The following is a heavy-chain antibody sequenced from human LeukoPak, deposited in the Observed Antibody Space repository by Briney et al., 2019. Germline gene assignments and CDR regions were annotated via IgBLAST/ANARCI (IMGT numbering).Heavy chain of an antibody. CDR2: IIPIFGTA. D-gene: IGHD3-9*01. CDR1: GGTFSSYA. J-gene: IGHJ5*02. V-gene: IGHV1-69*06. CDR3: ARDPGRYFDWLAVDP. Sequence: ASVKVSCKASGGTFSSYAISWVRQAPGQGLEWMGGIIPIFGTANYAQKFQGRVTITADKSTSTAYMELSSLRSEDTAVYYCARDPGRYFDWLAVDPWGQGTLVTVSS.